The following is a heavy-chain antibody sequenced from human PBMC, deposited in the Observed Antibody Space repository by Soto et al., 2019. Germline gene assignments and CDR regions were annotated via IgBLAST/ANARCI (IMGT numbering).Heavy chain of an antibody. CDR1: GGSISSSSYY. D-gene: IGHD3-10*01. J-gene: IGHJ4*02. V-gene: IGHV4-39*01. Sequence: SETLSLTCTVSGGSISSSSYYWGWIRQPPGKGLEWIGSIYYSGRTYYNPSLKSRVTISVDTSKNQFSLKLSSVTAADTAVYYCARHESSMVRGVIDYWGQGTLVTVSS. CDR2: IYYSGRT. CDR3: ARHESSMVRGVIDY.